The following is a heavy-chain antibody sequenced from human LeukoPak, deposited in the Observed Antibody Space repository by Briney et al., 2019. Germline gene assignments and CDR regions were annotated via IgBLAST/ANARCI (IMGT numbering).Heavy chain of an antibody. D-gene: IGHD6-19*01. CDR3: ARTRDSSGCFDF. Sequence: GGSLRLSCAASGFTFSSYSMNWVRQAPGKGLEWVSSISTSSSYIFYGDSVKGRFTISRDNADNSLYLQMNSLRAEDTAVYYCARTRDSSGCFDFWGQGTLVTVSS. CDR1: GFTFSSYS. J-gene: IGHJ4*02. CDR2: ISTSSSYI. V-gene: IGHV3-21*01.